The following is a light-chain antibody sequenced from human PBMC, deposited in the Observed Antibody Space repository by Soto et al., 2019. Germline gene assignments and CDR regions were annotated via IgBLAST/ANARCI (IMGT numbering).Light chain of an antibody. V-gene: IGKV3-20*01. CDR1: QRVSSY. Sequence: ETVMTQSPVTLSVSPGDTATLSCRASQRVSSYLAWYQQKPGQAPRLLIYGASSRATGIPDRFSGSGSGTDFTLTISRLEPEDFAVYYCQQYGSSPLTFGGGTKVDIK. CDR2: GAS. J-gene: IGKJ4*01. CDR3: QQYGSSPLT.